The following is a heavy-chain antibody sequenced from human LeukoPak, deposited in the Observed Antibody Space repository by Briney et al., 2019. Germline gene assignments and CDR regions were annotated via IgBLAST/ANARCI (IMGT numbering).Heavy chain of an antibody. V-gene: IGHV4-59*01. Sequence: SETLSLTCTVSGGSISSYYWSWIRQPPGKGLEWIGYIYYSGSTNYNPSLKSRVTISVDTSKNQFSLKLSSVTAADTAVYYCARVSRSSGRGVDYWGQGTLVTVSS. D-gene: IGHD6-13*01. CDR1: GGSISSYY. J-gene: IGHJ4*02. CDR3: ARVSRSSGRGVDY. CDR2: IYYSGST.